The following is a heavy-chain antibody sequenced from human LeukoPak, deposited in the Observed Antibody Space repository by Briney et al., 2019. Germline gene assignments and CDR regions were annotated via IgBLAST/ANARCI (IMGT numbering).Heavy chain of an antibody. CDR2: ISTSGTTI. Sequence: PGGSPRLSCAASGFTFNSYEMNWVRQAPGKGLEWVSYISTSGTTIYYADSVKGRFTISRDNAKNSLYLQMNSLGAEDTAVYYCARSTLATTGTYWGQGTLVTVSS. CDR3: ARSTLATTGTY. D-gene: IGHD2-8*02. V-gene: IGHV3-48*03. J-gene: IGHJ4*02. CDR1: GFTFNSYE.